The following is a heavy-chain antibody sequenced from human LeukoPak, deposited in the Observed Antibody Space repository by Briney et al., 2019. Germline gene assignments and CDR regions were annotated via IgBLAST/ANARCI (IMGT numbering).Heavy chain of an antibody. J-gene: IGHJ4*02. CDR1: GGSLSSGGYY. V-gene: IGHV4-31*03. CDR2: IYYSGST. D-gene: IGHD4-17*01. Sequence: SETLSLTCTVSGGSLSSGGYYWGWVRQQPGRGLEWIGYIYYSGSTYYNPSLKSRVTISVDTSKNQFSLKLSSVTAADTAVYYCARDGDYDTLGYWGQGTLVTVSS. CDR3: ARDGDYDTLGY.